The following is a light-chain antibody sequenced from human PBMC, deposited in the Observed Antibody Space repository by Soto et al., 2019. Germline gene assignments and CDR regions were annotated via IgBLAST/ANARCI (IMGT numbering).Light chain of an antibody. CDR2: PAS. V-gene: IGKV3-20*01. CDR1: QSVDSRF. J-gene: IGKJ1*01. Sequence: EIVLTQSPGTLSLSPGERVTLSCRASQSVDSRFLAWYQQKPGQAPRLLVYPASIRDAGIPDRFSGSGSGTDFTLSIRRPEPEDFAVYYCQPYDSSRTFGQGTKVEMK. CDR3: QPYDSSRT.